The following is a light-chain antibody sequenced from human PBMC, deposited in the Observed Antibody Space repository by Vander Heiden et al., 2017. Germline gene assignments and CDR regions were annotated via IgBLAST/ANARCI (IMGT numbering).Light chain of an antibody. Sequence: SYELTQPPSVSVSPGQTARITCSGDALANQYAYWSQQKPGQAPVLVIYKDDERPSGIPGRFSGSSSETTVTLTISGVQAEDEADYYCQSADSNGTWVFGGGTKLTVL. V-gene: IGLV3-25*03. CDR2: KDD. CDR1: ALANQY. J-gene: IGLJ3*02. CDR3: QSADSNGTWV.